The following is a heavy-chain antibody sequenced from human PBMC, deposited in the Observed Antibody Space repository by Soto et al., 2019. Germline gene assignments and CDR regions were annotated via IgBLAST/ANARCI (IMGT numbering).Heavy chain of an antibody. CDR3: ARLGGYCSSTKCYGGGDY. J-gene: IGHJ4*02. Sequence: EVQLVQSGAEVKKPGESLKISCKGSGYSFTSYWIGWVRQMPGKGLEWMGIIYPGDSDTRYSPAFQGQVTISADKSISTAYLQWSSLKASDTAMDYCARLGGYCSSTKCYGGGDYWGQGTQVTVSS. V-gene: IGHV5-51*03. CDR1: GYSFTSYW. D-gene: IGHD2-2*01. CDR2: IYPGDSDT.